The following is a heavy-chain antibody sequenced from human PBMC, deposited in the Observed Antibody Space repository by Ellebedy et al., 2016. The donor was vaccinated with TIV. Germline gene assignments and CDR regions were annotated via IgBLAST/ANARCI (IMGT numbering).Heavy chain of an antibody. CDR2: MNPNSGNT. D-gene: IGHD6-13*01. CDR1: GYTFTSYD. CDR3: ARGGRGSSSWEFDY. V-gene: IGHV1-8*01. J-gene: IGHJ4*02. Sequence: AASVKVSCKASGYTFTSYDINWARQATGQGLEWMGWMNPNSGNTGYAQKFQGRVTMTRNTSISTAYMELSSLRSEDTAVYYCARGGRGSSSWEFDYWGQGIQVTVSS.